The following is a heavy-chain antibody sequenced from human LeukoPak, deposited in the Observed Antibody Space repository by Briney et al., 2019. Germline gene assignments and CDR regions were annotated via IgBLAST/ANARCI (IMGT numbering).Heavy chain of an antibody. V-gene: IGHV1-2*02. CDR2: INPNSGGT. J-gene: IGHJ6*03. Sequence: ASVKVSCKASGYTFTGYYMHWVRQAPGQGLEWMGWINPNSGGTNYAQKFQGRVTMTRDTSISTAYMELSRLRSDDTAVYYCARGVATTIGRYYYYMDVWGKGTTVTVSS. D-gene: IGHD5-12*01. CDR1: GYTFTGYY. CDR3: ARGVATTIGRYYYYMDV.